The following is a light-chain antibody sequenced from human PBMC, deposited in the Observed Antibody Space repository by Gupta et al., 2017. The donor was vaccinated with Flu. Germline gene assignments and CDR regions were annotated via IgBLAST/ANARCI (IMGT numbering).Light chain of an antibody. CDR3: SSYTTSSTLV. J-gene: IGLJ1*01. Sequence: IYEVINRPSRVSNRFSGSKSGNTASLTISGLQAEDEADYFCSSYTTSSTLVFGSGPTVTVL. CDR2: EVI. V-gene: IGLV2-14*01.